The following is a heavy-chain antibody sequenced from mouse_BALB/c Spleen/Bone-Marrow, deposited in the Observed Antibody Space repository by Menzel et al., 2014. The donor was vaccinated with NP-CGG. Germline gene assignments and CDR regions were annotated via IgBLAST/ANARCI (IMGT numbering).Heavy chain of an antibody. D-gene: IGHD1-1*01. CDR3: AIITTAWYFDV. CDR1: GDSINSGY. CDR2: ISYSGST. Sequence: EVNVVDSGPSLVKPSQTLSLTCSVTGDSINSGYWNWIRKFPGNKLDYMGYISYSGSTYYNPSLKSRISITRDTSKNQYYLQLNSVTTEDTATYYCAIITTAWYFDVWGAGTTVTVSS. V-gene: IGHV3-8*02. J-gene: IGHJ1*01.